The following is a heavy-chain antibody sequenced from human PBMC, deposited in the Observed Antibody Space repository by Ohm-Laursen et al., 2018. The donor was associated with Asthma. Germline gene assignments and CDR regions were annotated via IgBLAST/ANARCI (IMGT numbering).Heavy chain of an antibody. J-gene: IGHJ6*02. CDR1: GYTFTSYG. CDR3: ARDPDIVVGGYYYYGMDV. D-gene: IGHD2-15*01. Sequence: ASVKVSCKVSGYTFTSYGISWVRQAPGQGLEWMGWISAYNGNTNYAQKLQGRVTMTTDTSTSTAYMELRSLRSDDTAVYYCARDPDIVVGGYYYYGMDVWGQGTTVTVSS. V-gene: IGHV1-18*04. CDR2: ISAYNGNT.